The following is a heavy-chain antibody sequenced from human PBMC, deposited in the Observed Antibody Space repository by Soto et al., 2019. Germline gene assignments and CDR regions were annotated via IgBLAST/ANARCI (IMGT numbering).Heavy chain of an antibody. CDR3: AASCVGCGGFNHYGMDV. J-gene: IGHJ6*02. V-gene: IGHV4-31*03. CDR1: GGSISSGGYY. D-gene: IGHD2-21*01. Sequence: QVQLQESGPGLVKPSQTLSLTCTVSGGSISSGGYYWNWIRQHPGKGLEWIGYIYYSGTTYYNPSLKSRVTISVDTSKNQFSLKLSSVTAADTAVYYCAASCVGCGGFNHYGMDVWGQGTTVTVSS. CDR2: IYYSGTT.